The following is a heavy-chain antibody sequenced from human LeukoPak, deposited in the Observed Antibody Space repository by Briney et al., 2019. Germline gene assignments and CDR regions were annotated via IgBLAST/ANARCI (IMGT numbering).Heavy chain of an antibody. Sequence: GASVKVSCKASGGTFSSYAISWVRQAPGQGLEWMGGIIPIFGTANYAQKFQGRVTITADESTSTAYMELSSLRSEDTAVYYCARDEAVAGRMYPDYYYYGVDVWGQGTTVTVSS. J-gene: IGHJ6*02. V-gene: IGHV1-69*13. CDR1: GGTFSSYA. CDR3: ARDEAVAGRMYPDYYYYGVDV. CDR2: IIPIFGTA. D-gene: IGHD6-19*01.